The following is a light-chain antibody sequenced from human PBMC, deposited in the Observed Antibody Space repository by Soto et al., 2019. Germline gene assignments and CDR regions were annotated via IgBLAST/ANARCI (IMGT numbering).Light chain of an antibody. CDR1: QSICSY. CDR2: AAS. V-gene: IGKV1-39*01. Sequence: DIQMTRSPSSLSASVGDRVTITCRASQSICSYLNWYQQKPGKAPKLLIYAASSLQSGVPSRFSGSGSGTDFTLTISSLQPEDFATYYCQQSYCTPRTFGQGTKVEIK. J-gene: IGKJ1*01. CDR3: QQSYCTPRT.